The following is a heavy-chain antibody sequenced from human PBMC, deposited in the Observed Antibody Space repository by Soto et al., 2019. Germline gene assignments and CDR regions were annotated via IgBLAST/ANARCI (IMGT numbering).Heavy chain of an antibody. CDR2: INPSGGST. CDR1: GYTFTSYY. D-gene: IGHD2-15*01. V-gene: IGHV1-46*01. CDR3: ARVDGGSNFDY. Sequence: QVQLVQSGAEVKKPGASVKVSCKASGYTFTSYYMHWVRQAPGQGLEWMGIINPSGGSTSYAQKVQGRVTMTRDMSTSTVYMELSSLRSEDSAVYYCARVDGGSNFDYWGQGTLVTVSS. J-gene: IGHJ4*02.